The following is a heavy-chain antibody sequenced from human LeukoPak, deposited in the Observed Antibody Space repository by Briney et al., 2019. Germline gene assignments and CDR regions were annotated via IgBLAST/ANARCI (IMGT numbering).Heavy chain of an antibody. CDR3: ARHGYGIVVVPAAIPDAFDI. J-gene: IGHJ3*02. CDR2: IYHSGST. CDR1: DYSISSGYY. V-gene: IGHV4-38-2*01. D-gene: IGHD2-2*02. Sequence: SETLSLTCAVSDYSISSGYYWGWIRQPPGKGLEWIGSIYHSGSTYYNPSLKSRVTLSVDTSKNQFSLKLSSVTAADTAVYYCARHGYGIVVVPAAIPDAFDIWGQGTMVTVSS.